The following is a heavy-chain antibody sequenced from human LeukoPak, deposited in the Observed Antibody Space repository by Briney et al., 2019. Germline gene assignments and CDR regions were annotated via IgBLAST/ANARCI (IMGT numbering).Heavy chain of an antibody. Sequence: SGTLSLTCAVSGGSMSGTKWWGWVRQPPGKGLEWIGEIYHSGSTNYNPSLKSRITLSIDKSKNQFSLNLNSVTAADTAVYYCATSTVMNHYCFDYWAQGTLVTVSS. CDR1: GGSMSGTKW. CDR2: IYHSGST. J-gene: IGHJ4*02. V-gene: IGHV4-4*02. D-gene: IGHD1-14*01. CDR3: ATSTVMNHYCFDY.